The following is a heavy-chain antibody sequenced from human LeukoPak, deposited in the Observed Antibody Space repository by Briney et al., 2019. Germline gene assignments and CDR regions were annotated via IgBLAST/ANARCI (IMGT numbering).Heavy chain of an antibody. Sequence: PSETLSLTCSVSGGSISSSSHYWGWIRQPPGKGLEWIGNIYYSGSTSYNPSLKSRVTISVDTSKNQFSLKLSSVTAADTAVYYCARLLRYCTGSGCYFYNYYCYMDVWGKGTTVTVSS. CDR3: ARLLRYCTGSGCYFYNYYCYMDV. D-gene: IGHD2-15*01. CDR1: GGSISSSSHY. CDR2: IYYSGST. V-gene: IGHV4-39*07. J-gene: IGHJ6*03.